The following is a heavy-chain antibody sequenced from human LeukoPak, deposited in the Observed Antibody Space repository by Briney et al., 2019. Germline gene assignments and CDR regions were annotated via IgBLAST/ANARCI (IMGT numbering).Heavy chain of an antibody. V-gene: IGHV1-2*02. CDR2: INPNSGGT. CDR3: AQILAAAGAFDY. D-gene: IGHD6-13*01. J-gene: IGHJ4*02. Sequence: ASVKVSCKASGYTFTGSYLHWVRQAPGQGLEWMGWINPNSGGTNYAQKFQGRVTMTRDTSISTAYMELSRLGSDDTAVYYCAQILAAAGAFDYWGQGTLVTVSS. CDR1: GYTFTGSY.